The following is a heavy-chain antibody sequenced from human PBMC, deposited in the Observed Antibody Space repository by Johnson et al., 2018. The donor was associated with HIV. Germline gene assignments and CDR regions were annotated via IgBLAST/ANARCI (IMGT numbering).Heavy chain of an antibody. V-gene: IGHV3-30-3*01. CDR1: GFTFNNYA. CDR2: ISYDGSTK. J-gene: IGHJ3*01. CDR3: ARDQRGGYSYGDAFDF. Sequence: VQLVESGGGLVQPGRSLRLSCAASGFTFNNYAMHWVRQAPGKGLEWVAIISYDGSTKYYADSVKGRFTISRDNSKNSLYLQMNTLMAEDTAVYYCARDQRGGYSYGDAFDFWGQGTVVSVST. D-gene: IGHD5-18*01.